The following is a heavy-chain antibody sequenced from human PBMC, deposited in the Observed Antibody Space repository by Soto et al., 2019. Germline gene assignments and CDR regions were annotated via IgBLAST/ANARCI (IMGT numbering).Heavy chain of an antibody. D-gene: IGHD6-19*01. CDR3: ARRHSSGWYGGAFDI. CDR2: INAGNGNT. V-gene: IGHV1-3*01. J-gene: IGHJ3*02. Sequence: GASVKVSCKASGYTFTSYAMHWVRQAPGQRLEWMGWINAGNGNTKYSQKFQGRVTITRDTSASTAYMEPSSLRSEDTAVYYCARRHSSGWYGGAFDIWGQGTMVTVS. CDR1: GYTFTSYA.